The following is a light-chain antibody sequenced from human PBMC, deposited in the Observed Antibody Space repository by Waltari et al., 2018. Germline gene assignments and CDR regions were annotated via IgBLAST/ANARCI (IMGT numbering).Light chain of an antibody. Sequence: DIVMTQSPGSLVVSLGERATINCKSGQDILYNSNNKNYLAWYQHKPGQSPKLLFYWASTRASGVPDRFSGSGSGTDFTLTISRVQDEDVAIYYCQQYYKTPSFGGGTKVE. V-gene: IGKV4-1*01. CDR3: QQYYKTPS. J-gene: IGKJ4*01. CDR1: QDILYNSNNKNY. CDR2: WAS.